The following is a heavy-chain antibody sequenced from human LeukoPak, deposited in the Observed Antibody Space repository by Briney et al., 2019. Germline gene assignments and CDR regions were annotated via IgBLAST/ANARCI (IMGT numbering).Heavy chain of an antibody. CDR1: GYTFTSYG. D-gene: IGHD4-17*01. J-gene: IGHJ5*02. V-gene: IGHV1-18*01. CDR3: ARDAVTTSWFDP. CDR2: ISDYNGNT. Sequence: GASVKVSCKASGYTFTSYGISWVRQAPGQGLEWMGWISDYNGNTNYAQNLQGRVTMTTDTSTSTAYMELRSLRSDDTAVYYYARDAVTTSWFDPWGQGTLVTVSS.